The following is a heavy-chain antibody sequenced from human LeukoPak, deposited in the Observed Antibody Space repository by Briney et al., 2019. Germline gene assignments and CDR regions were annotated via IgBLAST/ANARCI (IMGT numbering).Heavy chain of an antibody. Sequence: SETLSLTCTVSGYSISSGYYWGWMWQPPGKGLEWIGSIYHSASTHYNPSLKSRVTISVDTSKNQFSLKLSSVTAADTAVYYCAREAGGYGGNENYYYMDVWGKGTTVTVSS. CDR1: GYSISSGYY. D-gene: IGHD5-12*01. J-gene: IGHJ6*03. V-gene: IGHV4-38-2*02. CDR2: IYHSAST. CDR3: AREAGGYGGNENYYYMDV.